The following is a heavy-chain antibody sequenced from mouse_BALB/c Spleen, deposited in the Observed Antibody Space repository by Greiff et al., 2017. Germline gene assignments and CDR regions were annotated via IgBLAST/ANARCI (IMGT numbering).Heavy chain of an antibody. CDR1: GYSITSDYA. Sequence: EVHLVESGPGLVKPSQSLSLTCTVTGYSITSDYAWNWIRQFPGNKLEWMGYISYSGSTSYNPSLKSRISITRDTSKNQFFLQLNSVTTEDTATYYCATYDYDWYFDVWGAGTTVTVSS. V-gene: IGHV3-2*02. CDR3: ATYDYDWYFDV. D-gene: IGHD2-4*01. CDR2: ISYSGST. J-gene: IGHJ1*01.